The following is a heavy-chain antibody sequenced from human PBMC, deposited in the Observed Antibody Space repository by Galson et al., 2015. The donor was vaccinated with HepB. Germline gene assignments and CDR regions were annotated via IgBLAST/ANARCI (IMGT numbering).Heavy chain of an antibody. V-gene: IGHV3-20*04. CDR1: GFTFDDYG. J-gene: IGHJ6*02. D-gene: IGHD3-22*01. CDR3: ARTLDYYDSSGFGMDV. CDR2: INWNGGST. Sequence: SLRLSCAASGFTFDDYGMSWVRQAPGKGLEWVSGINWNGGSTGYADSVKGRFTISRDNAKNSLYLQMNSLRAEDTALYYCARTLDYYDSSGFGMDVWGQGTTVTVSS.